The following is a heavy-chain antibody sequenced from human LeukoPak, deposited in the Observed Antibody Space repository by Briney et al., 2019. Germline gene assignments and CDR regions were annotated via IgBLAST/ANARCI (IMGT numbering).Heavy chain of an antibody. CDR3: ARQAGLYQLSSEYYFDY. J-gene: IGHJ4*02. CDR2: INPNSGDI. D-gene: IGHD2-2*01. Sequence: GASAKVSCKASGYTLTGYYMHWLRQAPGQGLEWMGWINPNSGDINYAQKFQGRVTMTRDTSISTAYMELSRLRSDDTAVYYCARQAGLYQLSSEYYFDYWGQGTLVTVSS. CDR1: GYTLTGYY. V-gene: IGHV1-2*02.